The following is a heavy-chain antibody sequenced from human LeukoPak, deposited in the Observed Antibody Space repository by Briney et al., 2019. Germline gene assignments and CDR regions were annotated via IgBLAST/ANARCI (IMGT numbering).Heavy chain of an antibody. CDR3: ARETGRGYSFDY. CDR2: IYSGGST. J-gene: IGHJ4*02. CDR1: GFTVSSNY. D-gene: IGHD2-8*02. V-gene: IGHV3-53*01. Sequence: GGSLRLSCAVSGFTVSSNYMSWVRQAPGKGLEWVSVIYSGGSTYYADSVKGRFTISRDNSKNTLYLQMNSLRAEDTAVYYCARETGRGYSFDYWGQGTLVTVSS.